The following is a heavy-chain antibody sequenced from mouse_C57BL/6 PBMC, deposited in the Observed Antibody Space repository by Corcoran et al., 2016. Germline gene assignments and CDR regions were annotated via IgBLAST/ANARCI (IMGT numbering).Heavy chain of an antibody. CDR1: GYSITSGYY. D-gene: IGHD1-1*01. Sequence: DVQLQESGPGLVKPSQSLSLTCSVTGYSITSGYYWNWIRQFPGNKLEWMGYISYDGSNNYNPSLKNRISITRDTSKNQFFLKLNSVTTEDTATYYCARWGPPTLDYWGQGTTLTGSS. CDR3: ARWGPPTLDY. CDR2: ISYDGSN. V-gene: IGHV3-6*01. J-gene: IGHJ2*01.